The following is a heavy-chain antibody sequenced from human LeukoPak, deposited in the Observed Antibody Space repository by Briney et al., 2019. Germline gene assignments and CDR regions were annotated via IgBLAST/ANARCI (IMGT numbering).Heavy chain of an antibody. D-gene: IGHD6-19*01. J-gene: IGHJ4*02. CDR3: ARGSSWYGYSSGYDY. V-gene: IGHV1-69*13. Sequence: SVKVSCKASGGTFSSYATSWVRQAPGQGLEWMGGIIPIFGTANYAQKFQGRVTITADESTSTAYMELSSLRSEDTAVYYCARGSSWYGYSSGYDYWGQGTLVTVSS. CDR2: IIPIFGTA. CDR1: GGTFSSYA.